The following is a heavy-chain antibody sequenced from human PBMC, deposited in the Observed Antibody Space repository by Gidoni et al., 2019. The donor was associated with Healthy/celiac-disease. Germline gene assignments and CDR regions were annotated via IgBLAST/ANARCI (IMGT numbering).Heavy chain of an antibody. CDR3: AREGGVAAAGTDY. CDR1: GRTFSSYT. Sequence: QVQLVQSGAEVTKPGSSVKVSCKSSGRTFSSYTISWVRQSPGQGLEWMGRIIPILGIANYAQKFQGRVTITADKSTSTAYMELSSLRSEDTAVYYWAREGGVAAAGTDYWGQGTLVTVSS. J-gene: IGHJ4*02. CDR2: IIPILGIA. D-gene: IGHD6-13*01. V-gene: IGHV1-69*08.